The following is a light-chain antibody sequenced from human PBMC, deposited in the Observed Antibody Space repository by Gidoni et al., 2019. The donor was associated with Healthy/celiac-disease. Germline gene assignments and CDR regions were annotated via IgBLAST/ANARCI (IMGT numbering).Light chain of an antibody. CDR2: GKN. Sequence: SSELTQDPAVSVALGQTVRITCQGDSLRSYYASWYQQKPGQATVLVIYGKNNRPSGIPDRFSGSSSGNTASLTITGAQAEDDADYYCNSLDSSGNHLGVFGGGTKLTVL. CDR3: NSLDSSGNHLGV. J-gene: IGLJ2*01. V-gene: IGLV3-19*01. CDR1: SLRSYY.